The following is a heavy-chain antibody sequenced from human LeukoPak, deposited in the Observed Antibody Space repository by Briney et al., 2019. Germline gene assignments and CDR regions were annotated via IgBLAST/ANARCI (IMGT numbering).Heavy chain of an antibody. D-gene: IGHD5-24*01. CDR2: SIASDGDT. V-gene: IGHV3-23*01. Sequence: GGSLRLSCAASGFTLRHFAMNWVRQAPGKGLEWVSSIASDGDTFYADAVKGRSTISRDISENTLHLQMNSLRADDTALYFCAYEAHRHLDLHNWGQGTLVTVSA. J-gene: IGHJ4*02. CDR3: AYEAHRHLDLHN. CDR1: GFTLRHFA.